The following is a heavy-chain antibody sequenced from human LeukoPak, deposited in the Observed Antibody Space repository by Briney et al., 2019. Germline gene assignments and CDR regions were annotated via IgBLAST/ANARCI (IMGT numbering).Heavy chain of an antibody. CDR1: GFTFSSYG. D-gene: IGHD5-12*01. V-gene: IGHV3-30*18. CDR3: AKVEYSGYDFSYYYYYGMDV. J-gene: IGHJ6*04. Sequence: GGSLRLSCAASGFTFSSYGMHWVRQAPGKGLEWVAVISYDGSNKYYADSVKGRFTISRDNSKNTLYLQMNSLRAEDTAVYYCAKVEYSGYDFSYYYYYGMDVWGKGTTVTVSS. CDR2: ISYDGSNK.